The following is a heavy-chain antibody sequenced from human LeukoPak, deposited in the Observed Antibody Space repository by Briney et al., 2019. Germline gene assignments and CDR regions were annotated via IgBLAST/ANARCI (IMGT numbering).Heavy chain of an antibody. Sequence: SETLSLTCTVSGGSISSYYWSWIRQPPGKGLEWIGYIYYSGSTNYNPSLKSRVTISVDTSKNQFSLKLSSVTAADTAVYYCARLGDGLDYWGQGTLSPSPQ. D-gene: IGHD3-10*01. V-gene: IGHV4-59*08. CDR2: IYYSGST. CDR1: GGSISSYY. J-gene: IGHJ4*02. CDR3: ARLGDGLDY.